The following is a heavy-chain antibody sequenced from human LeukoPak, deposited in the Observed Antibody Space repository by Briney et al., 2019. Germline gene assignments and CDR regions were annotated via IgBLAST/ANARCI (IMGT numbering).Heavy chain of an antibody. CDR3: AGDGTNYGFTDAFDI. CDR1: GGSISSSNW. D-gene: IGHD3-16*01. V-gene: IGHV4-4*02. Sequence: PSETLSLTCAVSGGSISSSNWWSWVRQPPGKGLEWIGEIYHSGSTNYNPSLKSRVTISVDKSKNQFSLKLSSVTAADTAVYYCAGDGTNYGFTDAFDIWGQGTMVTVSS. J-gene: IGHJ3*02. CDR2: IYHSGST.